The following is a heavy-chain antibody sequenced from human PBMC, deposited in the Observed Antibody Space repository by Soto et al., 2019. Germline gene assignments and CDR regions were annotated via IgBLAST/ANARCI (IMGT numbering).Heavy chain of an antibody. CDR1: GGSISSVGYS. V-gene: IGHV4-30-2*01. D-gene: IGHD1-1*01. J-gene: IGHJ5*02. CDR3: ARDQLEGNWFDP. CDR2: IYHSGST. Sequence: SETLSLICAVSGGSISSVGYSWNWIRQPPGKGLEWIGYIYHSGSTLYNPSLKSRVTISVDKSKNQFSLKLSSVTAADTAVYYCARDQLEGNWFDPWGQGTLVTVSS.